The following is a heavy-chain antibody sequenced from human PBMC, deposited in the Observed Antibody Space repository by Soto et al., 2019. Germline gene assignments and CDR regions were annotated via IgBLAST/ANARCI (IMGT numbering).Heavy chain of an antibody. CDR3: ARSQGSSTSLEFYYYYYYGMDV. D-gene: IGHD2-2*01. J-gene: IGHJ6*02. CDR2: FIPISGTA. CDR1: GGTFSSYA. V-gene: IGHV1-69*01. Sequence: QVQLVQSGAEVKKPGSSVKVSCKASGGTFSSYAISGVRQAPGQGLEWMGVFIPISGTANYAQKCQGRVTSTSDESTSTAYMALSSLRSEDTAVYYCARSQGSSTSLEFYYYYYYGMDVWGQGTTVTVSS.